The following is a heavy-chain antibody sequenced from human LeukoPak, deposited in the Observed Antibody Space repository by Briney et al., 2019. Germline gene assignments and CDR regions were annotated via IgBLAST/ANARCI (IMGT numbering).Heavy chain of an antibody. Sequence: GGSLRLSCAASEFTFSAYWMHWVRQAPGKGLVWVSRIRGDGSMTNYADSVKGRFTISRDNAKDTLYLQMNSLRLEDTAVYYCARENLAAAADYWGQGTVVTVSS. V-gene: IGHV3-74*01. CDR2: IRGDGSMT. CDR1: EFTFSAYW. D-gene: IGHD6-25*01. CDR3: ARENLAAAADY. J-gene: IGHJ4*02.